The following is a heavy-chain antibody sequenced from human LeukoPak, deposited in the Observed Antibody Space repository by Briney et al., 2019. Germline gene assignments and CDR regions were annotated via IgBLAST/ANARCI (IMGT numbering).Heavy chain of an antibody. V-gene: IGHV1-46*01. Sequence: EASVKVSCKASGYTFTSYYMHWVRQAPGQGLEWMGIINPSGGSTSYAQKFQGRVTTTRDTSTSTVYMELSSLRSEDTAVYYCARDRYRDYYDSSGYYYFDYWGQGTLVTVSS. CDR1: GYTFTSYY. J-gene: IGHJ4*02. CDR2: INPSGGST. CDR3: ARDRYRDYYDSSGYYYFDY. D-gene: IGHD3-22*01.